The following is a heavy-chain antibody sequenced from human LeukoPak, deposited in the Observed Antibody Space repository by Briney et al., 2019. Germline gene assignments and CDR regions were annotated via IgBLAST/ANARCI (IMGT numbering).Heavy chain of an antibody. V-gene: IGHV1-18*01. D-gene: IGHD3-9*01. J-gene: IGHJ4*02. Sequence: ASVKVSCKASGYTFTSYGISWVRQAPGQGLEWMGWISAYNGNTNYAQKLQGRVTMTTDTSTSTAYTELRSLRSDDTAVYYCARDDYDILTGLASFDYWGQGTLVTVSS. CDR1: GYTFTSYG. CDR2: ISAYNGNT. CDR3: ARDDYDILTGLASFDY.